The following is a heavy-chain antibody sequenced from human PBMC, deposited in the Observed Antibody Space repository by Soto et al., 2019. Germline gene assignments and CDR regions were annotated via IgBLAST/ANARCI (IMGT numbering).Heavy chain of an antibody. CDR1: GFLVNSAY. D-gene: IGHD5-18*01. V-gene: IGHV3-53*01. CDR2: INSDGST. CDR3: ARSGYSFDWGY. J-gene: IGHJ4*02. Sequence: EVQLVESGGGLIPPGGSLRLSCAASGFLVNSAYMTWVRQAPGKGLEWLSMINSDGSTLYAESVKGRFTISRDNSKNRLDLQLNGLRAEDTAMYYCARSGYSFDWGYWGQGTLVIVTS.